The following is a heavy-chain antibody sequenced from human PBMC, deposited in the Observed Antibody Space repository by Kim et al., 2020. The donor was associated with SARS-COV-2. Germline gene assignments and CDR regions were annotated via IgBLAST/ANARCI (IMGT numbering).Heavy chain of an antibody. CDR3: ARGLGGYYDSSGYSDYYGMDV. V-gene: IGHV3-13*01. CDR2: IGTAGDT. D-gene: IGHD3-22*01. CDR1: GFTFSSYD. Sequence: GGSLRLSCAASGFTFSSYDMHWVRQATGKGLEWVSAIGTAGDTYYPGSVKGRFTISRENAKNSLYLQMNSLRAGDTAVYYCARGLGGYYDSSGYSDYYGMDVWGQGTTVTVPS. J-gene: IGHJ6*02.